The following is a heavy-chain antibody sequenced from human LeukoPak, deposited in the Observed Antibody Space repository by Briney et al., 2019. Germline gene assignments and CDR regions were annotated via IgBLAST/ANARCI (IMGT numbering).Heavy chain of an antibody. CDR1: GFTFSWYW. Sequence: GGSLRLSCAASGFTFSWYWMHWVRRVPGKGLVWVSRINSDGSGTIYADSVKGRFTISRDNSKNTLYLQVNSLRAEDTAVYYCAKDPHSSGWYFTAFDYWGQGTLVTVSS. D-gene: IGHD6-19*01. CDR2: INSDGSGT. CDR3: AKDPHSSGWYFTAFDY. J-gene: IGHJ4*02. V-gene: IGHV3-74*01.